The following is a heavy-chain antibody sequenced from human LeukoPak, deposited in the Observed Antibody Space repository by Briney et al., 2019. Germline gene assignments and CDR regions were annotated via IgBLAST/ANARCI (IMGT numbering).Heavy chain of an antibody. V-gene: IGHV3-30*02. D-gene: IGHD2-2*01. CDR3: AEPRYQLRHRDNYFDY. J-gene: IGHJ4*02. CDR1: GFTFSSYA. Sequence: SGGSLRLSCAASGFTFSSYAMSWVRQAPGKGLEWVAFIRYDGSNKYYADSVKGRFTISRDNSKNTLYLQMNSLRAEDTAVYYCAEPRYQLRHRDNYFDYWGQGTLVTVSS. CDR2: IRYDGSNK.